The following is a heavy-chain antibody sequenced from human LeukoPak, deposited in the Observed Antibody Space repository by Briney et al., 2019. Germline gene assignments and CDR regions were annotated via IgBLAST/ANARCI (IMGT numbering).Heavy chain of an antibody. Sequence: GGSLRLSCAASGFTFSNAWMSWVRQAPGKGLEWVGRLKSKTDGGTTDYAAPVKGRFTISRDDSKNTLYLQMNSLKTEDTGVYYCTTGYCSSSSCHRSLYFDYWGQGTLVTVSS. D-gene: IGHD2-2*01. V-gene: IGHV3-15*01. CDR2: LKSKTDGGTT. J-gene: IGHJ4*02. CDR3: TTGYCSSSSCHRSLYFDY. CDR1: GFTFSNAW.